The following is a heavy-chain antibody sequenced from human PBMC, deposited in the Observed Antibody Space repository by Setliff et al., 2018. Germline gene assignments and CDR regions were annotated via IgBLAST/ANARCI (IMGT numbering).Heavy chain of an antibody. CDR1: GFSFSTYS. Sequence: GESLKLSCVGSGFSFSTYSMAWVRQAPGKGLQWVSGIYGGGGNGGRNTFYADPVKGRFTISRDNSKNTLYLQMNSLRAEDTALYHCAKDRVPDDIWDFDSWGPGSLVTVSS. CDR3: AKDRVPDDIWDFDS. J-gene: IGHJ5*01. V-gene: IGHV3-23*03. D-gene: IGHD3-9*01. CDR2: IYGGGGNGGRNT.